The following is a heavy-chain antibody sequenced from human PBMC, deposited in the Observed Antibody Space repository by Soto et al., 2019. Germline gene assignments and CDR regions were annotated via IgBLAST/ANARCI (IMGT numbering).Heavy chain of an antibody. V-gene: IGHV1-69*01. D-gene: IGHD3-9*01. Sequence: QVQLVQSGAEVKKPGSSVKVSCKASGGTFSSYAISWVRQAPGQGLEWMGGIIPIFGTANYAQKIQGRVTITADEPTSTAYMELSSLRSEDTAVYYCARVPTDILNGPYYYGMDVWGQGTTVTVSS. CDR1: GGTFSSYA. J-gene: IGHJ6*02. CDR3: ARVPTDILNGPYYYGMDV. CDR2: IIPIFGTA.